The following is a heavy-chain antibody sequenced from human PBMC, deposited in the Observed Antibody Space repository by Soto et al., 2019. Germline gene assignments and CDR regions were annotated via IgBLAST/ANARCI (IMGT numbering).Heavy chain of an antibody. Sequence: QVQLVQSGAEVKKPGASVKVSCKTSGYTFTNYDINWVRQAPGQGLEWMGWVNPNSGNTAYAPEFQGRVTMTSDTSIRTAYMDLRSLSSEDTAMYYCARGGEDCSTSNCYLYFDPWGQGTLVTVSS. CDR2: VNPNSGNT. CDR3: ARGGEDCSTSNCYLYFDP. V-gene: IGHV1-8*01. J-gene: IGHJ5*02. D-gene: IGHD2-2*01. CDR1: GYTFTNYD.